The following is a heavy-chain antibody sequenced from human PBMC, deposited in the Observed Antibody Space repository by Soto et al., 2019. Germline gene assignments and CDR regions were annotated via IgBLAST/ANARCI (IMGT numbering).Heavy chain of an antibody. D-gene: IGHD6-6*01. Sequence: GESLKISCKGSGYSFASYWIGWGRQMPGKGLEWMGIIYPGDSETRYSPSFQGRVTISADKSISTAYLQWSSLKASDTAMYYCATTGAARRSDYYYYYMDVWGKGTTVTV. V-gene: IGHV5-51*01. CDR1: GYSFASYW. CDR2: IYPGDSET. CDR3: ATTGAARRSDYYYYYMDV. J-gene: IGHJ6*03.